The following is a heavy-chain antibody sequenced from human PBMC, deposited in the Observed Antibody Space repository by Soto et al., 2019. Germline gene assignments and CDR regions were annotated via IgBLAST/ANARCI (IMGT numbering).Heavy chain of an antibody. V-gene: IGHV3-23*01. CDR3: AKRVAVAGRYYYYGMDV. J-gene: IGHJ6*02. Sequence: EVQLLESGGGLVQPGGSLRLYCAASGFTFSSYAMSWVRQAPGKGLEWVSAISGSGGSTYYADSVKGRFTISRDNSKNTLYLQMNSLRAEDTAVYYCAKRVAVAGRYYYYGMDVWGQGTTVTVSS. CDR1: GFTFSSYA. CDR2: ISGSGGST. D-gene: IGHD6-19*01.